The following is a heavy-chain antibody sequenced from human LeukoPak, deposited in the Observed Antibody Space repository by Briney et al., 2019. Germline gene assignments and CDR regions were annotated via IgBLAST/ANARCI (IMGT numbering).Heavy chain of an antibody. J-gene: IGHJ4*02. CDR2: ISAYNGNT. CDR3: ARAHVVRGVIIVDY. CDR1: GYTFTSYG. V-gene: IGHV1-18*03. D-gene: IGHD3-10*01. Sequence: ASVKVSCKASGYTFTSYGISWVRQAPGQGLEWMGWISAYNGNTNYAQKLQGRVTMTRDTSTSTAYMELRSLRSDDMGVYYCARAHVVRGVIIVDYWGQGTLVTVSS.